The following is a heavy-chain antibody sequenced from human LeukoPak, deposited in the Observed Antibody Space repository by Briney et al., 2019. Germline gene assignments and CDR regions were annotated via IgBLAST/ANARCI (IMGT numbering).Heavy chain of an antibody. CDR2: IYYSGST. V-gene: IGHV4-39*07. CDR1: GGSISSSSYY. Sequence: PSETLSLTCTVSGGSISSSSYYWGWIRRPPGKGLEWIGSIYYSGSTYYNPSLKSRVTISVDTSKNQFSLKLSSVTAADTAVYYCASLTAAKVKANYWGQGTLVTVSS. D-gene: IGHD5-18*01. CDR3: ASLTAAKVKANY. J-gene: IGHJ4*02.